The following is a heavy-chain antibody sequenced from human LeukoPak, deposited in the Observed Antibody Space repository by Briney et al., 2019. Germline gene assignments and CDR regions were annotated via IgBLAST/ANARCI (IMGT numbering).Heavy chain of an antibody. CDR2: INPNSGGT. V-gene: IGHV1-2*02. CDR3: ARAASLYYDSSGYYSGGDY. D-gene: IGHD3-22*01. J-gene: IGHJ4*02. CDR1: GYTVTGYY. Sequence: ASVKVSCKASGYTVTGYYMHWVRQAPGQGLEWMGWINPNSGGTNYAQKFQGRVTMTRDTSISTAYMELSRLRSDDTAVYYCARAASLYYDSSGYYSGGDYWGQGTLVTVSS.